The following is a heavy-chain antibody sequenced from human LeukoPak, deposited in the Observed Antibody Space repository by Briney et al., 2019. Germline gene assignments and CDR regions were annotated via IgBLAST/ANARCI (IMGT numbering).Heavy chain of an antibody. CDR2: ISYDGSNK. J-gene: IGHJ4*02. D-gene: IGHD3-22*01. V-gene: IGHV3-30*18. CDR3: AKDGLFRPRDYFDY. CDR1: GFTFSSYG. Sequence: PGGSLRLSCAASGFTFSSYGMHWVRQAPGKGLEWVAVISYDGSNKYYADSVKGRFTIPRDNSKNTLYLQMNSLRAEDTAVYYCAKDGLFRPRDYFDYWGQGTLVTVSS.